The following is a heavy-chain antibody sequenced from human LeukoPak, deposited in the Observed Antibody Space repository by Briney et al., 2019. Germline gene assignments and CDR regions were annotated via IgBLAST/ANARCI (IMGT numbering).Heavy chain of an antibody. CDR1: GGSISSGDYY. Sequence: SETLSLTCTGSGGSISSGDYYWSWIRQPPGKGLEWIGYIYYSGSTYYNPSLKSRVTISVDTSKNQFSLKLSSVTAADTAVYYCARAFRPQVWRAVYYFDYWGQGTLVTVSS. J-gene: IGHJ4*02. V-gene: IGHV4-30-4*01. CDR2: IYYSGST. CDR3: ARAFRPQVWRAVYYFDY. D-gene: IGHD2-21*01.